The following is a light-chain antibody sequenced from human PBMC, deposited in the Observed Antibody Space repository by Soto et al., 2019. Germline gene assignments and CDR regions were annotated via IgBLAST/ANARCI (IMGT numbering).Light chain of an antibody. CDR2: GSS. CDR3: QQYNNWPPPLT. CDR1: QSVSSN. Sequence: EIVMTQSPATLSVSPGERATLSCRASQSVSSNFAWYQQKPGQAPRLLIYGSSTRATGIPARVSGSGSGTEFTLTISSLQSEDFAVYYCQQYNNWPPPLTFGGGTKVEIK. V-gene: IGKV3-15*01. J-gene: IGKJ4*01.